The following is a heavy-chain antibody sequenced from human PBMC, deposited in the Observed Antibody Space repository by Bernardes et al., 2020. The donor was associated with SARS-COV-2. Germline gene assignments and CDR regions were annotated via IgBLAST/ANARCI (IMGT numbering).Heavy chain of an antibody. Sequence: VKVSCKASGYTFTSYDINWVRQATGQGLEWMGWMNPNSGNTGYAQKFQGRVTMTRNTSISTAYMELSSLRSEDTAVYYCARELGDYYYYGMDVWGQGTTVTVSS. V-gene: IGHV1-8*01. CDR1: GYTFTSYD. CDR3: ARELGDYYYYGMDV. CDR2: MNPNSGNT. J-gene: IGHJ6*02. D-gene: IGHD2-21*01.